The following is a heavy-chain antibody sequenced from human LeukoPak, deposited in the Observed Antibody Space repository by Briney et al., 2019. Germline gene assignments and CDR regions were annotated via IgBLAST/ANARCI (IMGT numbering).Heavy chain of an antibody. Sequence: GGSLRLSCAASGFTFSSYSMNWVRQAPGKGLEWVSSISSSSSYIYYADSVKGRLTISRDNAKNSLYLQMNSLRAEDTAVYYCARDASTRSFDYGGQGTLVTVSS. V-gene: IGHV3-21*01. CDR2: ISSSSSYI. CDR1: GFTFSSYS. J-gene: IGHJ4*02. CDR3: ARDASTRSFDY.